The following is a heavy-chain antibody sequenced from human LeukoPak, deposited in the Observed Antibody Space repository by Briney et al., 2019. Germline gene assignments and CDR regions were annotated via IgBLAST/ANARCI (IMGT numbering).Heavy chain of an antibody. CDR1: GDSISSNNW. D-gene: IGHD3-22*01. CDR3: ARAPYYYDSSGAFDY. V-gene: IGHV4-4*02. Sequence: SETLSLTCAVSGDSISSNNWWGWVRQPPGKGLEWIGEIYHSGSPNYNPSLKSRVTISVDKSRNHFSLNLSSVTAADTAVYYCARAPYYYDSSGAFDYWGQGTLVTVSS. CDR2: IYHSGSP. J-gene: IGHJ4*02.